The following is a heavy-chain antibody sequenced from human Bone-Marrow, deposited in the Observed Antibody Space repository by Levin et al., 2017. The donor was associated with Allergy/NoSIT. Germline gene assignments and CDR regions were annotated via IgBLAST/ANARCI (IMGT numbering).Heavy chain of an antibody. CDR3: ARDGAAAGLQYYYYMDV. V-gene: IGHV4-59*01. J-gene: IGHJ6*03. CDR2: VYHNGNT. CDR1: GGSLSSYY. D-gene: IGHD6-13*01. Sequence: SQTLSLTCTVSGGSLSSYYWSWIRQPPGKGLEWIGYVYHNGNTNYNPSLRSRITISADTSKNRFSLRLSSVTAADTAVYYCARDGAAAGLQYYYYMDVWGKGTAVTVSS.